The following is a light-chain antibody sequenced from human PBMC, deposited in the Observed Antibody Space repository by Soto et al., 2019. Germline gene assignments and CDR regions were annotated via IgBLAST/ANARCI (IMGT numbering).Light chain of an antibody. CDR2: AAS. J-gene: IGKJ1*01. V-gene: IGKV1-39*01. CDR1: QSVGNF. Sequence: DIHITHSPSSLSSSVLYIFSITCRASQSVGNFLNWYQQKPGLPPKYLIYAASNLQSGVPSRFSGSGSGTDFTLTISNLQPEDFATYYCQQSFTTWTFGQGTKVDI. CDR3: QQSFTTWT.